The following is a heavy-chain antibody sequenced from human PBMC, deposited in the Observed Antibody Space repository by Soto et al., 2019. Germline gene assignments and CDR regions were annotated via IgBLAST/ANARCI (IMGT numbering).Heavy chain of an antibody. CDR2: IDRDDDK. Sequence: SGPTLVNPTQTLTLTCTFSGFSLSTSGMCVSWIRQPPGKALEWLALIDRDDDKYYSTSLKTRLTISKDTSKNQVVLTMTNMDPVDTATYYCVRGGYFDSSGYYYVPPFDYSCQATRVSVAS. CDR3: VRGGYFDSSGYYYVPPFDY. J-gene: IGHJ4*02. CDR1: GFSLSTSGMC. D-gene: IGHD3-22*01. V-gene: IGHV2-70*01.